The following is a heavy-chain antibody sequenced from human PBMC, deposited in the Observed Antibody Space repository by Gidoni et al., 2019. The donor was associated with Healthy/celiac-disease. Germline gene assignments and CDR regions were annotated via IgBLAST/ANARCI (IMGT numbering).Heavy chain of an antibody. CDR3: ATDCSGGSCYSGNWFDP. CDR2: ISGSGGST. D-gene: IGHD2-15*01. CDR1: GFTFSSYA. J-gene: IGHJ5*02. Sequence: EVQLLESGGGLVQPGGSLRLSCAASGFTFSSYAMSWVRQAPGKGLEWVSAISGSGGSTYYADSVKGRFTISRDNSKNTLYLQMNSLRAEDTAVYYCATDCSGGSCYSGNWFDPWGQGTLVTVSS. V-gene: IGHV3-23*01.